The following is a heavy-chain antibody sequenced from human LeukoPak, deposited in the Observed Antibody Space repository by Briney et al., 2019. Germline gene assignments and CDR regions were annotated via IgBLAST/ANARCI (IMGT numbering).Heavy chain of an antibody. CDR1: AFTFSTYS. J-gene: IGHJ4*02. CDR2: ISYDGPNK. D-gene: IGHD1-26*01. Sequence: GGSLRLSCAASAFTFSTYSMHWVRQAPGKGLEWVAAISYDGPNKNYADSVKGRFTISRDNAKNSLYLQMNSLRAEDTALYYCASGGIYYGAAFDFWGQGTLVTVSS. V-gene: IGHV3-30*04. CDR3: ASGGIYYGAAFDF.